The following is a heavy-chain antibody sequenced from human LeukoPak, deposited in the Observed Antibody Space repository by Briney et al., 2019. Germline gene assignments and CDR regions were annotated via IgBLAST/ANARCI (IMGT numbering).Heavy chain of an antibody. CDR1: GFTFSSYG. CDR2: ISSSSSTI. V-gene: IGHV3-48*01. CDR3: AKNGDRGAYCSGGSCYPYYYYNMDV. Sequence: PGGSLRLSCAASGFTFSSYGMTWVRQAPGKGLEWVSYISSSSSTIYYADSVKGRFTISRDNAKNTLYLQMNSLRAEDTAIYYCAKNGDRGAYCSGGSCYPYYYYNMDVWGKGTTVTISS. J-gene: IGHJ6*03. D-gene: IGHD2-15*01.